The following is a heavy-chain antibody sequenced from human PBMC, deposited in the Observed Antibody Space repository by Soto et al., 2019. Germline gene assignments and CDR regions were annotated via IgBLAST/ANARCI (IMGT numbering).Heavy chain of an antibody. CDR3: ARSSIEPRVFMYPFDF. J-gene: IGHJ4*02. CDR1: GGSFSGYY. D-gene: IGHD6-6*01. V-gene: IGHV4-34*01. CDR2: INHRGST. Sequence: PSETLSLTCAVYGGSFSGYYWTWIRQPPGTGLEWIGEINHRGSTNYNPSLKSRVTISVDTSKNQFSLKLTSVTAADTAVYYCARSSIEPRVFMYPFDFWGQGTLVTVSS.